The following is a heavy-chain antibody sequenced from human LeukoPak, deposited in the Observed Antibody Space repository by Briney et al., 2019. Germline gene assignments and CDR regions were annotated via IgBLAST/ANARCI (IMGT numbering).Heavy chain of an antibody. CDR1: GFTFSSYD. V-gene: IGHV3-11*04. Sequence: PGGSLRLSCAASGFTFSSYDMSWIRQAPGKGLEWVSYISSGGSTIYYADSVKGRFTISRDNAKNSLYLQMNSLRAEDTAVYYCARDTYYYDSSGYYYPGGSDCWGQGTLVTVSS. CDR3: ARDTYYYDSSGYYYPGGSDC. CDR2: ISSGGSTI. J-gene: IGHJ4*02. D-gene: IGHD3-22*01.